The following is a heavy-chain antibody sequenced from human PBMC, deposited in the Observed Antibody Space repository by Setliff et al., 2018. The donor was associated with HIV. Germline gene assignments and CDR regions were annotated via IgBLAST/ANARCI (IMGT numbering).Heavy chain of an antibody. J-gene: IGHJ4*02. CDR2: VSNTGRRT. D-gene: IGHD2-8*02. V-gene: IGHV3-23*05. Sequence: GGSLRLSCAASTFSVSEYAMSWVRQAPGKGLEWFSAVSNTGRRTFYADSVKGRFTISKDNFENVVYLQMNSLRVDDTAVYYCVKDAYSTGKPGISWGQGTQVTVSS. CDR1: TFSVSEYA. CDR3: VKDAYSTGKPGIS.